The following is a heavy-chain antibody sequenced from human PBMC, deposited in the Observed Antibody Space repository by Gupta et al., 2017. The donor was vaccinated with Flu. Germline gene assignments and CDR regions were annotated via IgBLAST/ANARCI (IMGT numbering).Heavy chain of an antibody. V-gene: IGHV4-31*03. D-gene: IGHD2-15*01. J-gene: IGHJ6*02. CDR2: IYYSGST. Sequence: QVQLQESGPGLVKPSQTLSLTCTVSGGSISSGGYYWSWLRQHPGKGLEWIGYIYYSGSTYYNPSLKSRVTISVDTSKNQFSLKLSSVTAADTAVYYCARDLGYCSGGSCYDHRLYGMDVWGQGTTVTVSS. CDR3: ARDLGYCSGGSCYDHRLYGMDV. CDR1: GGSISSGGYY.